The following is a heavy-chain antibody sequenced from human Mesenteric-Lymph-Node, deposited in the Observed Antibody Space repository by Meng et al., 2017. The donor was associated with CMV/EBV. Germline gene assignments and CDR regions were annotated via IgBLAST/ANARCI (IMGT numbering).Heavy chain of an antibody. CDR2: ISYDGSNK. CDR1: GFTFSSYA. V-gene: IGHV3-30-3*01. Sequence: GESLKISCAASGFTFSSYAMHWVRQAPGKGLEWVAVISYDGSNKYYADSVKGRFTISRDNSKNTLYLQMNSLRAEDTAVYYCASEMTGFLEWFAEPGFLGWGQGTLVTVSS. D-gene: IGHD3-3*01. CDR3: ASEMTGFLEWFAEPGFLG. J-gene: IGHJ4*02.